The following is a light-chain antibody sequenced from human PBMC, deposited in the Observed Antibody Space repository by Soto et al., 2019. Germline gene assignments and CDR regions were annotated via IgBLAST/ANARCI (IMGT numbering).Light chain of an antibody. CDR2: DAT. J-gene: IGKJ4*01. Sequence: DIQMTQSPSTLSASVGDRVTITCRASQSISRWLAWYQQKPGKAPKLLIHDATSLESGTPSRFSGRRSGTEFTLTIASVQPEDFATYYCQQYDRYTPLTFGGGTKVDIK. CDR1: QSISRW. V-gene: IGKV1-5*01. CDR3: QQYDRYTPLT.